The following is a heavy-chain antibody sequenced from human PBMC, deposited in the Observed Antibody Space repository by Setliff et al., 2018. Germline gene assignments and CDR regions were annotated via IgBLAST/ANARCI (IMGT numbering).Heavy chain of an antibody. D-gene: IGHD2-15*01. J-gene: IGHJ4*02. CDR2: INPRGTT. V-gene: IGHV4-39*07. Sequence: SETLSLTCTVSGGSISNSTFYWGWIRQPPGKGLEWIGEINPRGTTNYNPSLKSRVTMSVDTSKSQFSLKLASVTAADTAIYYCASVTGGYWGQGTLVTVSS. CDR1: GGSISNSTFY. CDR3: ASVTGGY.